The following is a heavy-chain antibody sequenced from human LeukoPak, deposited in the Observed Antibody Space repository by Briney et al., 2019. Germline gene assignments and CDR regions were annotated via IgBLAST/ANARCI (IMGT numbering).Heavy chain of an antibody. D-gene: IGHD1-26*01. Sequence: ASVKVSCKASGYTFTSYGISWVRQAPGQGLEWMGWIRVYNGDTNYAQKLQGRVTMTTDTSTSTAYMELRSLRSDDTAVYYCARKLAQSGSYLPGHYWGQGTLVTVSS. CDR1: GYTFTSYG. J-gene: IGHJ4*02. CDR2: IRVYNGDT. V-gene: IGHV1-18*01. CDR3: ARKLAQSGSYLPGHY.